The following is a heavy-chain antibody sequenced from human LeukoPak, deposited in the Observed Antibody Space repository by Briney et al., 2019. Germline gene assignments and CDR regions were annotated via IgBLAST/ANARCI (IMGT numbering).Heavy chain of an antibody. CDR2: IYYSGST. Sequence: SETLSLTCTVSGGSISSYYWSWIRQPPGKGLEWIGYIYYSGSTNYNPSLKSRVTISVDTSKNQFSLKLSSVTAADTAVYYCARDRGYCSSTSCSYYYGMDVWGQGTTVTVSS. CDR1: GGSISSYY. V-gene: IGHV4-59*12. CDR3: ARDRGYCSSTSCSYYYGMDV. D-gene: IGHD2-2*01. J-gene: IGHJ6*02.